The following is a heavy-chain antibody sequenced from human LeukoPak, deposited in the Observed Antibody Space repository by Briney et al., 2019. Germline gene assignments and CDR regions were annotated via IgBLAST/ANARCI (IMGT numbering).Heavy chain of an antibody. CDR3: ARDVGRFYNWFDP. CDR1: GASIRSYY. J-gene: IGHJ5*02. V-gene: IGHV4-59*01. Sequence: SETLSLTCSVSGASIRSYYWSWLRQSPGKGPEWIGYVFHTGSTNYSPSLKSRVTISIDTSKNQFSLNLTSVTAADTAVYYCARDVGRFYNWFDPWGPGTLVTVSS. CDR2: VFHTGST.